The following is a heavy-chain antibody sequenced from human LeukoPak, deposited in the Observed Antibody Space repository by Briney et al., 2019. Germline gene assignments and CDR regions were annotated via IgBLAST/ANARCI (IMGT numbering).Heavy chain of an antibody. J-gene: IGHJ4*02. D-gene: IGHD6-19*01. Sequence: SETLSLTCTVSGGSISSYYWSWVRQPPGKGLEWVGYIYYSGSTNYNPSLKSRVTISVDTSENQFSLKLSSVTAADTAVYYCARDEGSSGRGGVDYWGQGSLVSVSS. CDR1: GGSISSYY. CDR3: ARDEGSSGRGGVDY. CDR2: IYYSGST. V-gene: IGHV4-59*01.